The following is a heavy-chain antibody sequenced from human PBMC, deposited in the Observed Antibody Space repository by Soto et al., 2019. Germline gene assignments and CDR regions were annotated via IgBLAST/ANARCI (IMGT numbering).Heavy chain of an antibody. CDR2: ISYDGSNK. Sequence: GGSLRHSCAASGFPFSSYAMHWVRQAPGKGLEWVAVISYDGSNKYYADSVKGRFTISRDNSKNTLYLQMNSLRAEDTAVYYCGRCGIFNNQTGPQGYYSYGRDVWGKGPTVTV. CDR1: GFPFSSYA. J-gene: IGHJ6*04. CDR3: GRCGIFNNQTGPQGYYSYGRDV. D-gene: IGHD2-21*01. V-gene: IGHV3-30-3*01.